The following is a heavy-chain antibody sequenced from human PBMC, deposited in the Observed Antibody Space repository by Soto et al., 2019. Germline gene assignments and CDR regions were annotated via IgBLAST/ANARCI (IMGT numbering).Heavy chain of an antibody. J-gene: IGHJ6*02. CDR1: GGTFSSYT. CDR2: VIPFLDTA. Sequence: QVQLVQSGAEVTKPGSSVKVSCKASGGTFSSYTINWVRQAPGQGLEWMGGVIPFLDTANYAQNFQGRVTITADKSTNTAFMELGSLRSEDTAVQYCARGHPQGGMDVWGQGTTVTVSS. CDR3: ARGHPQGGMDV. V-gene: IGHV1-69*06.